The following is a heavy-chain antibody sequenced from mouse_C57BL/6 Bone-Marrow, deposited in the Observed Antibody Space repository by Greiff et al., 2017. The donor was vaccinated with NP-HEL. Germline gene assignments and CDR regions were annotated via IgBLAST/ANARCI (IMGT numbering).Heavy chain of an antibody. J-gene: IGHJ2*01. CDR1: GFNIKDYY. CDR3: TTYYYSNYVFFDY. Sequence: EVKLVESGAELVKPGASVKLSCTASGFNIKDYYMHWVKQRTEQGLEWIGRIDPEDGETKYAPKFQGKATITADTSSNTAYLQLSSLTSEDTAVYYCTTYYYSNYVFFDYWGQGTTLTVSS. V-gene: IGHV14-2*01. D-gene: IGHD2-5*01. CDR2: IDPEDGET.